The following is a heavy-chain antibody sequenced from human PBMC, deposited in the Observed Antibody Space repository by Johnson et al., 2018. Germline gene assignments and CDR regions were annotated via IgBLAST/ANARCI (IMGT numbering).Heavy chain of an antibody. J-gene: IGHJ6*02. Sequence: VQLQQWGAGLLKPSETXSLTCAVYGGSFRGYYWRWIRQPPGKGLEWSGEINHSGSTNFNPSLKSRVTISVDTSKNQLSLKLSSVTAADTAGYFCARVTYDFWSRYYRRSGYGMDVWGQGTTVTVSS. D-gene: IGHD3-3*01. CDR2: INHSGST. V-gene: IGHV4-34*01. CDR3: ARVTYDFWSRYYRRSGYGMDV. CDR1: GGSFRGYY.